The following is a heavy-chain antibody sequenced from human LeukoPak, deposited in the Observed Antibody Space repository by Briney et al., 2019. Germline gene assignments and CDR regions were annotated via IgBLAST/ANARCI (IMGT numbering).Heavy chain of an antibody. V-gene: IGHV3-74*01. D-gene: IGHD3-22*01. CDR1: GFTFTSCA. CDR3: SRGHHYYHSSAYDC. J-gene: IGHJ4*02. CDR2: INSDGSTT. Sequence: PGGSLRLSCAVSGFTFTSCAMSWVRQAPGKGLECVSRINSDGSTTSYAASVKGRFTISRDTAKNTLYLQMNSLRAEDTAVYYCSRGHHYYHSSAYDCWGQGTLVTVSS.